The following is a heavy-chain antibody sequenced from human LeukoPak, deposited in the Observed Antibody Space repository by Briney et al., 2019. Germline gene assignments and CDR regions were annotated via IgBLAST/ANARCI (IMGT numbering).Heavy chain of an antibody. CDR1: GFTFSSYG. D-gene: IGHD2/OR15-2a*01. V-gene: IGHV3-74*01. CDR3: ARSPTYLRVDAFDI. J-gene: IGHJ3*02. CDR2: INSDGSST. Sequence: PGGSLRLSCAASGFTFSSYGMSWVRQAPGKGLVWVSRINSDGSSTSYADSVKGRFTISRDNAKNTLYLQMNSLRAEDTAVYYCARSPTYLRVDAFDIWGQGTMVTVSS.